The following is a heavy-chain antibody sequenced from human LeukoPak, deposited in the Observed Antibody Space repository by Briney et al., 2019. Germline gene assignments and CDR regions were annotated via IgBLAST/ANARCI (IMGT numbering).Heavy chain of an antibody. D-gene: IGHD6-19*01. Sequence: PGGSLRLSCAASGFTFSSYSMNWVRQAPGKGLEWVSSISSSSSFKYHADSVKGRFTISRDNAKNSLYLQMNSLRAEDTAVYYSARGSLAVAGTGVDYWGQGTLVTVSS. V-gene: IGHV3-21*01. CDR2: ISSSSSFK. J-gene: IGHJ4*02. CDR1: GFTFSSYS. CDR3: ARGSLAVAGTGVDY.